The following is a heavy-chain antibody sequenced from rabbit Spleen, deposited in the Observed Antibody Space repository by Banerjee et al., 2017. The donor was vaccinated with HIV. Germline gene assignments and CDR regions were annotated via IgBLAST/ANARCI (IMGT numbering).Heavy chain of an antibody. CDR1: GFSFSSGYY. V-gene: IGHV1S45*01. CDR2: IHGRDSGNT. Sequence: QEQLEESGGDLVKPGAPLTLTCTASGFSFSSGYYMCWVRRAPGKGLEWIACIHGRDSGNTYYANWAKGRFTISKTSSTTVTLQMTSLTAADTATYFCARDTSTSFSTYGMDLWGQGTLVTVS. CDR3: ARDTSTSFSTYGMDL. J-gene: IGHJ6*01. D-gene: IGHD1-1*01.